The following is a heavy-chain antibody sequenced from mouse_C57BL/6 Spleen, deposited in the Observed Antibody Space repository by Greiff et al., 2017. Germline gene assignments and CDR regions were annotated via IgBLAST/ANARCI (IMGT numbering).Heavy chain of an antibody. J-gene: IGHJ1*03. D-gene: IGHD1-2*01. CDR2: IYPRSGNT. CDR1: GYTFTSYG. CDR3: ARDFITTVRYFDV. Sequence: QVQLKESGAELARPGASVKLSCKASGYTFTSYGISWVKQRTGQGLEWIGEIYPRSGNTYYNEKFKGKATLTADKSSSTAYMELRSLTSEDSAVYFCARDFITTVRYFDVWGTGTTVTVSS. V-gene: IGHV1-81*01.